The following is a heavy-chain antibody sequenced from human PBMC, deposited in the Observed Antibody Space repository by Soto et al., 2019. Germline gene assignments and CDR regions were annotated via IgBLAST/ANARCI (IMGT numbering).Heavy chain of an antibody. D-gene: IGHD3-22*01. CDR3: ARYYFDSSGYSNWFAP. CDR1: GGSITSGAYY. V-gene: IGHV4-31*11. CDR2: IHYSGRT. Sequence: SETLSLTCAVSGGSITSGAYYWTWIRQHPGKGLEWIAYIHYSGRTYYNPSLKSRVTISVDTSNNQFSLKLSSVTAADTAVYYCARYYFDSSGYSNWFAPWGKGTLVTLSS. J-gene: IGHJ5*02.